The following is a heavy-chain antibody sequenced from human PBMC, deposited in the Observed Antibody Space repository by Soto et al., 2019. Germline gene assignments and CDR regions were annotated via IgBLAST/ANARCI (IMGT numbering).Heavy chain of an antibody. CDR2: IYSGGST. J-gene: IGHJ4*02. V-gene: IGHV3-53*02. Sequence: EVQLVETGGGLIQPGGSLRLSCAASGFTVSSNYMSWVRQAPGKGLEWVSVIYSGGSTYYADSVKGRFTISRDKSKNTVYLKMNSLRAEDTAVYYCATKRGYSYGYDFWGQGTLVTVSS. CDR1: GFTVSSNY. D-gene: IGHD5-18*01. CDR3: ATKRGYSYGYDF.